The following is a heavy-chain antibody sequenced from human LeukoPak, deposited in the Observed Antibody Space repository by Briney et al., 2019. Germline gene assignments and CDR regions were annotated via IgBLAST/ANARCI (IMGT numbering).Heavy chain of an antibody. J-gene: IGHJ6*02. Sequence: SETLSLTCTVSGGSISSSSYYWGWIRQPPGKGLEWIGSIYYSGSTYYNPSLKSRVTISVDTSKNQFSLKLRFVTAADTAVYYCARTQGWGTVRTGYYYGMDVWGQGTTVTVSS. V-gene: IGHV4-39*01. D-gene: IGHD4-11*01. CDR2: IYYSGST. CDR1: GGSISSSSYY. CDR3: ARTQGWGTVRTGYYYGMDV.